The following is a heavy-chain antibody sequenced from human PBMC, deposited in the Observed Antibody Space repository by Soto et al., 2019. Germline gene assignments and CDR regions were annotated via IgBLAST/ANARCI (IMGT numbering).Heavy chain of an antibody. Sequence: PGGSLRLSCAASGFTFSSYSMNWVRQAPGKGLEWVSSISSSSSYIYYADSVKGRFTISRDNAKNSLYLQMNSLRAEDTAVYYCARAWETGVLLWFGELLSSFDYRGQGTPVTVSS. CDR2: ISSSSSYI. CDR3: ARAWETGVLLWFGELLSSFDY. D-gene: IGHD3-10*01. CDR1: GFTFSSYS. V-gene: IGHV3-21*01. J-gene: IGHJ4*02.